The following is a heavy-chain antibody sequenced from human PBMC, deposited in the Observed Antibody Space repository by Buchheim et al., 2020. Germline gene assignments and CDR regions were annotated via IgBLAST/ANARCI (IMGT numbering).Heavy chain of an antibody. D-gene: IGHD4-17*01. Sequence: QVQLQESGPGLVKPSQTLSLTCTVSGVSISSGPFYWTWIRQQPGKGLEWIGYIHYTGLAYSSPSLSSRLCMSVDTSQNQFSLTLTAVTAADTAIYYCARDRGAHDYGPIDFWGQGAL. CDR1: GVSISSGPFY. CDR3: ARDRGAHDYGPIDF. CDR2: IHYTGLA. V-gene: IGHV4-31*03. J-gene: IGHJ4*02.